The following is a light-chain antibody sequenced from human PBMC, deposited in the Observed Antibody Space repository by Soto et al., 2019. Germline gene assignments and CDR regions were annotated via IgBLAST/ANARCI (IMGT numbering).Light chain of an antibody. CDR3: QQHGQWPIT. CDR1: QGVTTN. J-gene: IGKJ5*01. Sequence: EIVFTQSAATLSVSPGERATLSCRAGQGVTTNFAWYQQKSGQSPRLLIYDVSIRATGVPARFSGSGSGTDFTLTINSLQPEDFATYYCQQHGQWPITFGQGTRLEIK. V-gene: IGKV3D-11*01. CDR2: DVS.